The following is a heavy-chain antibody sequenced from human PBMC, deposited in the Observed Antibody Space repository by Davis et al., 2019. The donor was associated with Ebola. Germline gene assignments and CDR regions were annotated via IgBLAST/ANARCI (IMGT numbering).Heavy chain of an antibody. Sequence: PGGSLRLSCAVYGGSFSGYYWSWIRQPPGKGLEWIGEINHSGSTNYNPFLKSRVTISVDTSKNQFSLKLSSVTAADTAVYYCASSYSGDGAFDIWGQGTMVTVSS. CDR2: INHSGST. J-gene: IGHJ3*02. V-gene: IGHV4-34*01. CDR1: GGSFSGYY. D-gene: IGHD3-10*01. CDR3: ASSYSGDGAFDI.